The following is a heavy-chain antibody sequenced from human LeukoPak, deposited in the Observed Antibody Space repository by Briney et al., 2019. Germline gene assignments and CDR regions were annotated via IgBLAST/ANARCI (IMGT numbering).Heavy chain of an antibody. CDR2: INHSGST. CDR1: SGSINSYY. J-gene: IGHJ4*02. Sequence: SETLSLTCSVSSGSINSYYWAWIRQPQGKGLEWSGEINHSGSTNYNPSLKSRVTISVDTSKNQFSLKLSSVTAADTAVYYCARWARLGMRKSYYFDYWGQGTLVTVSS. V-gene: IGHV4-34*01. CDR3: ARWARLGMRKSYYFDY. D-gene: IGHD7-27*01.